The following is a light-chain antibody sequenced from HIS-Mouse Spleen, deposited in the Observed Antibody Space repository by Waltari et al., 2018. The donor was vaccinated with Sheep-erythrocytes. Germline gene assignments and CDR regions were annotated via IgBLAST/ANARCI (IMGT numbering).Light chain of an antibody. CDR2: DVS. Sequence: QSALTQPRSVSGSPVQSVTISCTGTSSDVGSYNYVAWYQQHTGKAPKLMIYDVSKRPSGVPDRFAGSKSGNTSSLTISGLQAEDEADYYCCSYAGSYNHVFATGTKVTVL. CDR3: CSYAGSYNHV. J-gene: IGLJ1*01. V-gene: IGLV2-11*01. CDR1: SSDVGSYNY.